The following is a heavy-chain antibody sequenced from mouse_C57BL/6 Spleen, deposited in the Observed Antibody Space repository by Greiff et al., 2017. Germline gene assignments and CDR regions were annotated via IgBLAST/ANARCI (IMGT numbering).Heavy chain of an antibody. CDR2: IYPGDGDT. Sequence: QVQLQQSGPELVKPGASVKISCKASGYAFSSSWMNWVKQRPGKGLEWIGRIYPGDGDTNYNGKFKGKATLTADKSSSTAYMQLSSLTSEDSAVYFCARVNWYLYYFGYWGQGTTLTVSS. V-gene: IGHV1-82*01. D-gene: IGHD4-1*01. CDR3: ARVNWYLYYFGY. CDR1: GYAFSSSW. J-gene: IGHJ2*01.